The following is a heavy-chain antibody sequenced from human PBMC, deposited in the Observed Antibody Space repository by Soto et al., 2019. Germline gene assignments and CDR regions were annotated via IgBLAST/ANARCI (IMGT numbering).Heavy chain of an antibody. Sequence: CKSPRYTLTSYTMHLVRQAPGQRLELMGCINAGNGNTKYSQKFQGRVTITRDTSASTAYMELSSLRSEDTAVYYCATMVEQWLQSWGQGTLVTVSS. J-gene: IGHJ4*02. CDR3: ATMVEQWLQS. D-gene: IGHD6-19*01. V-gene: IGHV1-3*01. CDR2: INAGNGNT. CDR1: RYTLTSYT.